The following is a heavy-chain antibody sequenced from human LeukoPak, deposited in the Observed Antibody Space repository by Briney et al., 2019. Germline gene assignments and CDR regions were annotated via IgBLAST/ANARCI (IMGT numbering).Heavy chain of an antibody. CDR3: AKGIYSSGWSYFDY. D-gene: IGHD6-19*01. V-gene: IGHV3-23*01. J-gene: IGHJ4*01. Sequence: GGSLRLSCAASGFTFSNYARSWVRQAPGKGLEWVSTLSGSGITTYHADSVKGRFTISRDNSKNTLYLQMNSLRAEDTAVYYCAKGIYSSGWSYFDYWGHGTLVTVSS. CDR1: GFTFSNYA. CDR2: LSGSGITT.